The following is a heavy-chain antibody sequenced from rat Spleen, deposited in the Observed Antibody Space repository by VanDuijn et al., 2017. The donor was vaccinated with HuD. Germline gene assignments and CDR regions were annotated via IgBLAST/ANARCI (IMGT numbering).Heavy chain of an antibody. Sequence: EVQLVETGGGLVQPGRSLKLSCVASGFTFSSYWMYWVRQAPGKGLEWVSSINTDGGTTDYPDSVKGRFTISRDNAESTLYLQMNSLRSEDTATYYCARHAVYNNYGWFAYWGQGTLVTVSS. D-gene: IGHD1-10*01. CDR1: GFTFSSYW. J-gene: IGHJ3*01. CDR3: ARHAVYNNYGWFAY. V-gene: IGHV5-58*01. CDR2: INTDGGTT.